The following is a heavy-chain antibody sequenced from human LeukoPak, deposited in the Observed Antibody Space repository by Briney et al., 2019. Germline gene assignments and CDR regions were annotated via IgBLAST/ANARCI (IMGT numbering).Heavy chain of an antibody. CDR1: GFTFSIYG. CDR2: IPNDGSNT. V-gene: IGHV3-30*02. D-gene: IGHD2/OR15-2a*01. Sequence: GGSLRLSCTASGFTFSIYGFHWVRQAPGKGLEWVATIPNDGSNTFYLDSVKGRFTISRDNSKNTLYLQMNSLRAEDTAVYYCAKDIGTTSLYNWFDPWGQGALVSVPS. J-gene: IGHJ5*02. CDR3: AKDIGTTSLYNWFDP.